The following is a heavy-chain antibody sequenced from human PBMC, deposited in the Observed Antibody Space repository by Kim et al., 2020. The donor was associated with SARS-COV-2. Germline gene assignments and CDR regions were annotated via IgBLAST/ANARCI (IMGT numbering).Heavy chain of an antibody. Sequence: SETLSLTCTVSGGSVSSGSYYWSWIRQPPGKGLKWIGYIYYSGSTNYNPSLKSRVTISVDTSKNQFSLKLSSVTAADTAVYYCARVTSGSYYEFGFDYWGPGTLVTVSS. J-gene: IGHJ4*02. CDR2: IYYSGST. V-gene: IGHV4-61*01. CDR3: ARVTSGSYYEFGFDY. D-gene: IGHD1-26*01. CDR1: GGSVSSGSYY.